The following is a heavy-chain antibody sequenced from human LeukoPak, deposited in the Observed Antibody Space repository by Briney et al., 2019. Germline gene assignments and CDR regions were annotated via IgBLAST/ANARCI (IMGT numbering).Heavy chain of an antibody. CDR3: ASKSTDHGELRFDY. CDR2: IYYSGST. J-gene: IGHJ4*02. D-gene: IGHD4-17*01. CDR1: GGSISSSSYY. V-gene: IGHV4-39*07. Sequence: SETLSLTCTVSGGSISSSSYYWGWIRQPPGKGLEWIGSIYYSGSTYYNPSLKSRVTISVDTSKNQFSLKVSSVTAADTGVYYCASKSTDHGELRFDYWGQGTLVTVSS.